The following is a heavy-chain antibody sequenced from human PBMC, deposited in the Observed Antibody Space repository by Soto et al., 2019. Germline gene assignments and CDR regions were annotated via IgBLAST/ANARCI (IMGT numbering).Heavy chain of an antibody. J-gene: IGHJ4*02. CDR1: GYTFRTYG. V-gene: IGHV1-18*01. CDR3: AREDVDTGL. Sequence: ASVKVSCKTSGYTFRTYGITWVRQAPGQGLEWMGWISAYNGNTNYAQKLQGRVTLTTDTSTSTAYMELRSLTSDDTAVYFCAREDVDTGLWGQGTLVTVS. D-gene: IGHD5-18*01. CDR2: ISAYNGNT.